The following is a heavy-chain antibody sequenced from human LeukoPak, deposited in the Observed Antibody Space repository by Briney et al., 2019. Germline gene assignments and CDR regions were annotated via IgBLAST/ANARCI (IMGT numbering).Heavy chain of an antibody. D-gene: IGHD6-6*01. V-gene: IGHV3-21*01. CDR1: GFNFNTYT. J-gene: IGHJ4*02. CDR3: TRDAEYSSSLTE. Sequence: GGSLRLSCAASGFNFNTYTMNWVRQAPGKGLEWVSSISSDSSYIYYADAVHGRFTVSRDNAKYSLYLQMNSLRAEDTAVYYCTRDAEYSSSLTEWGQGTLVTVSS. CDR2: ISSDSSYI.